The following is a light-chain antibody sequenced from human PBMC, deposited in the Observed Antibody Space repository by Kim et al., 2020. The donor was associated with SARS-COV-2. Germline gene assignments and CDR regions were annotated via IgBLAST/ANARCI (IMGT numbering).Light chain of an antibody. J-gene: IGKJ4*01. Sequence: LSPGERATLSCRASQSVSSSYLAWYQQKPGQAPRLLIYGASSRATGIPDRFSGSGSGTDFTLTISRLEPEDFAVYYCQQRNNWLTFGGGTKVDIK. V-gene: IGKV3D-20*02. CDR3: QQRNNWLT. CDR2: GAS. CDR1: QSVSSSY.